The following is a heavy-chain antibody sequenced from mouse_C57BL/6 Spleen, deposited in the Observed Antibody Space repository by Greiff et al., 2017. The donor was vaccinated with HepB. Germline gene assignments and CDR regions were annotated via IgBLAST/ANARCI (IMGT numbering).Heavy chain of an antibody. V-gene: IGHV1-50*01. CDR2: IDPSDSYT. J-gene: IGHJ2*01. D-gene: IGHD3-2*01. Sequence: VQLQQPGAELVKPGASVKLSCKASGYTFTSYWMQSVKQRPGQGLEWIGEIDPSDSYTNYNQKFKGKATLTVDTSSSTAYMQLSSLTSEDSAVYYCARGRQLGGFDYWGQGTTLTVSS. CDR1: GYTFTSYW. CDR3: ARGRQLGGFDY.